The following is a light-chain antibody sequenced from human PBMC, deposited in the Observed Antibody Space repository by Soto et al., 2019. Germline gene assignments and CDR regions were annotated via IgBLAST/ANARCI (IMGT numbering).Light chain of an antibody. CDR1: SSDVGSYNL. V-gene: IGLV2-23*01. CDR2: EGS. CDR3: CSYAGSDVV. Sequence: QSALTQPASVSGSPGQSITISCTGTSSDVGSYNLVSWYQQHPGKAPKLMIYEGSKRPSGVSNRFSGSKSGNTASLTISGLQAEDEADYYCCSYAGSDVVFGGGTQLT. J-gene: IGLJ2*01.